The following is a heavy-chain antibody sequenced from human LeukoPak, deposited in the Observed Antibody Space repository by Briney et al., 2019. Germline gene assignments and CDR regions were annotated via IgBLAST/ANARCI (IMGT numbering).Heavy chain of an antibody. J-gene: IGHJ4*02. CDR3: ARDSDWAFDY. V-gene: IGHV3-53*01. CDR1: GFTVSSNY. Sequence: GGSLRLSCAASGFTVSSNYMSWVRQAPGKGLEWVSVIYSGGSTYYADSVKGRFTISRDNSKNSLYLQMKSLKAEDTAVYYCARDSDWAFDYWGQGSLVTVSS. D-gene: IGHD3-9*01. CDR2: IYSGGST.